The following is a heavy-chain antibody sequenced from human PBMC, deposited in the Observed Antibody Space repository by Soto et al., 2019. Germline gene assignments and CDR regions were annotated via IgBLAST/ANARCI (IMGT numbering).Heavy chain of an antibody. J-gene: IGHJ4*02. Sequence: QVQLQESGPGLVKPSQTLSLTCTVSGGSISSGGYYWSWIRQHPGKGLEWIGYIYYSGSTSYNPSLTSRLTIPVATSKNQYSPKLSSVTAADTAVYYCARGVIHWGQGTLVTVSS. CDR2: IYYSGST. V-gene: IGHV4-31*03. D-gene: IGHD3-16*02. CDR1: GGSISSGGYY. CDR3: ARGVIH.